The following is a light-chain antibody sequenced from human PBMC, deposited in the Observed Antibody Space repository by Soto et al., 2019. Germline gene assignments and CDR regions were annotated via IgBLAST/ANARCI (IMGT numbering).Light chain of an antibody. CDR1: QSRGSNF. CDR2: ASS. CDR3: QLYGISPH. Sequence: EIVLTQSPGTLSLSPGERATLSGKTSQSRGSNFLAWYQHKPGQAPRLLIYASSNRATGIPDRLSGSASGTDFTLTIKRLEPEDFAVYYCQLYGISPHFGQGTRLEIK. J-gene: IGKJ5*01. V-gene: IGKV3-20*01.